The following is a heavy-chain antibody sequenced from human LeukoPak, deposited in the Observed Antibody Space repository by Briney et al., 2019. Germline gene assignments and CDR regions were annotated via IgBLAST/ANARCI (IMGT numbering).Heavy chain of an antibody. CDR3: ARGHYDFWSGKVVGWDV. Sequence: SVKVSCKASGGIFSSYAISWVRQAPGQGLEWMGGIIPIFGTAKYTQKFQGRVTINVDESTSTVYMDLSSLRSEDTAVYYCARGHYDFWSGKVVGWDVWGKGTTVIVSS. D-gene: IGHD3-3*01. J-gene: IGHJ6*04. CDR2: IIPIFGTA. CDR1: GGIFSSYA. V-gene: IGHV1-69*13.